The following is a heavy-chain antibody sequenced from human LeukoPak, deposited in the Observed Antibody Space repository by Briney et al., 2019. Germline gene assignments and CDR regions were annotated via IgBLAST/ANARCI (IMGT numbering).Heavy chain of an antibody. D-gene: IGHD3-10*01. J-gene: IGHJ5*02. CDR1: GYTFTSYY. CDR2: IIPIFGTA. CDR3: ARGGFSGSYYGDNWFDP. V-gene: IGHV1-69*13. Sequence: GASVKVSCKASGYTFTSYYMHWVRQAPGQGLEWMGGIIPIFGTANYAQKFQGRVTITADESTSTAYMELSSLRSEDTAVYYCARGGFSGSYYGDNWFDPWGQGTLVTVSS.